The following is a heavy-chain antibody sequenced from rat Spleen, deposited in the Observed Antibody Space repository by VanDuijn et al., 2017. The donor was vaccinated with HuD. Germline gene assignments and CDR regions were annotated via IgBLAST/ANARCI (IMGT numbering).Heavy chain of an antibody. J-gene: IGHJ2*01. D-gene: IGHD1-12*03. V-gene: IGHV2-13*01. Sequence: QVQLKESGPGLVQPSQTLSLTCTVSGFSLNNYGVIWVRQPPGKGLEWMGVIWGDGSTKYNSALKSRLSISRDTSKSQVFLKINSLQTEDTAIYFCTSQYYYDGYYRDYWGQGVMVTVSS. CDR1: GFSLNNYG. CDR2: IWGDGST. CDR3: TSQYYYDGYYRDY.